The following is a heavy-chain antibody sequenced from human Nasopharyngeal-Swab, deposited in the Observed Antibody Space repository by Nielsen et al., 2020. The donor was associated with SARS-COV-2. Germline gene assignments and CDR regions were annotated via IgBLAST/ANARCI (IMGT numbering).Heavy chain of an antibody. D-gene: IGHD2-21*02. CDR3: ARWDNVVVTAVDS. V-gene: IGHV4-39*07. J-gene: IGHJ4*02. CDR2: VSYTGTT. CDR1: GGSITSSSYY. Sequence: SETLSLTCTVSGGSITSSSYYWGWIRQPPGKGLEWIGTVSYTGTTYYHPSLRSRVTISLDTSKSQFSLELNSVTAADTAVYYCARWDNVVVTAVDSWGQGTLVIVSS.